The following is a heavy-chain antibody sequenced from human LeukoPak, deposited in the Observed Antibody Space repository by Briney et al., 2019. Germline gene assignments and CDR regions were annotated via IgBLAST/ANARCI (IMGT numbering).Heavy chain of an antibody. CDR2: IYTGGNT. CDR3: ARESTVAGTARYLDY. V-gene: IGHV4-4*07. D-gene: IGHD6-13*01. CDR1: GGSISSYY. Sequence: SETLSLTCTVSGGSISSYYWSWVRQPAGKGLEWIGRIYTGGNTNYSPSLKSRVTMSVDTSKNEFSLKLNSVTAADTAVYYCARESTVAGTARYLDYWGQGTLVTVSS. J-gene: IGHJ4*02.